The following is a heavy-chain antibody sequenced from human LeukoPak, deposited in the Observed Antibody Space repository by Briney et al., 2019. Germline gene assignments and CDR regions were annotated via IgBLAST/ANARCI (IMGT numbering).Heavy chain of an antibody. CDR2: IYYSGST. CDR3: ARLHCSGGSCKNHYYYYYMDV. D-gene: IGHD2-15*01. J-gene: IGHJ6*03. V-gene: IGHV4-59*01. CDR1: GGSISSYY. Sequence: SETLSLTCTVSGGSISSYYWSWIRQPPGKGLEWIGYIYYSGSTNYNPSLKSRVTISVDTSKNQFSLKLSSVTAADTAVYYCARLHCSGGSCKNHYYYYYMDVWGKGTTVTVSS.